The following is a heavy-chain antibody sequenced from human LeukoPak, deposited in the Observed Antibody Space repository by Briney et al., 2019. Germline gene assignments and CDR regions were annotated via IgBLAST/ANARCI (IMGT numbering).Heavy chain of an antibody. D-gene: IGHD4-17*01. CDR3: ASLSGERWFGA. V-gene: IGHV4-59*01. J-gene: IGHJ5*02. Sequence: SETLSLTCTVSGGSITGDYWTWIRQFPGKGLEWIGYIYYTGSSSYNPSLTSRVTISVEMSKNQFSLKLSFVAAADTAVYYCASLSGERWFGAWGQGTLVTVS. CDR2: IYYTGSS. CDR1: GGSITGDY.